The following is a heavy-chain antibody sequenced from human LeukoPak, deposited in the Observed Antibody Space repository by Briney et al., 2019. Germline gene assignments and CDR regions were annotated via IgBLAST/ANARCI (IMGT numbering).Heavy chain of an antibody. CDR3: ARDHCSGGSCSERYFDY. CDR1: GYTFTSYY. CDR2: INPSGGST. J-gene: IGHJ4*02. Sequence: ASVKVSCKASGYTFTSYYMHWVRQAPGQGLEWMGIINPSGGSTSYAQKFQGRVTMTRDTSTSTVYMELGSLRSEDTAVYYCARDHCSGGSCSERYFDYWGQGTLVTVSS. D-gene: IGHD2-15*01. V-gene: IGHV1-46*01.